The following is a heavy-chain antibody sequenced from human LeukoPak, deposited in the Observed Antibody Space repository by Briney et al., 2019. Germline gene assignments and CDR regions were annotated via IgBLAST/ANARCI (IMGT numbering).Heavy chain of an antibody. J-gene: IGHJ5*02. Sequence: PSETLSLTCTVSGGSISSYYWSWVRQPPGEGVEWIGYIYYSGRTNYNPSLKSRVTISVDTSKSQFSLKLSSVTAADTAVYYCARRRDSFDPWGQGTLVTVSS. D-gene: IGHD2-21*01. CDR1: GGSISSYY. V-gene: IGHV4-59*01. CDR2: IYYSGRT. CDR3: ARRRDSFDP.